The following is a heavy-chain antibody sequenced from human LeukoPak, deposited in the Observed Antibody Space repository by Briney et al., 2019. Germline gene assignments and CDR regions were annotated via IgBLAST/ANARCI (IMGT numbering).Heavy chain of an antibody. Sequence: SETLSLTCTVSGGSISSYYWSWIRQSPGKGLECIGYIHYTGSTNYNPSLKSRVTISVETSKNQFSLKLKSVTAADTAVYYCARTGRELLSDYWGQGTLVTVSS. V-gene: IGHV4-59*01. CDR3: ARTGRELLSDY. J-gene: IGHJ4*02. CDR1: GGSISSYY. CDR2: IHYTGST. D-gene: IGHD1-26*01.